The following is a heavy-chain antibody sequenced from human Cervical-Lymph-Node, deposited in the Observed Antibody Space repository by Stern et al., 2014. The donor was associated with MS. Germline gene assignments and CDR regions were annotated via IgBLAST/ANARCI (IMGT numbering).Heavy chain of an antibody. J-gene: IGHJ4*02. CDR1: GFTFSSYG. Sequence: MQLVESGGGVVQPGRSLRLSCAASGFTFSSYGMHWVRQAPGKGLEWVAVIWYDGSNKYYADSVKGRFTISRDNSKNTLYLQMNSLRAEDTAVYYCARDADIVATYIDYWGQGTLVTVSS. D-gene: IGHD5-12*01. CDR3: ARDADIVATYIDY. CDR2: IWYDGSNK. V-gene: IGHV3-33*01.